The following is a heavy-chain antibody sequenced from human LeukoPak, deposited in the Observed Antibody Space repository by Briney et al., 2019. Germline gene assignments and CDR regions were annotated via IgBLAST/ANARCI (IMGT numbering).Heavy chain of an antibody. D-gene: IGHD6-19*01. Sequence: PSETPSLTCTVSGGSISSYYWSWIRQPAGKGLEWIGRIYTSGSTNYNPSLKSRVTISVDKSKNQFSLKLSSVTAADTAVYYCARDPSSGWSNYYYYYMDVWGKGTTVTVSS. CDR2: IYTSGST. CDR3: ARDPSSGWSNYYYYYMDV. V-gene: IGHV4-4*07. CDR1: GGSISSYY. J-gene: IGHJ6*03.